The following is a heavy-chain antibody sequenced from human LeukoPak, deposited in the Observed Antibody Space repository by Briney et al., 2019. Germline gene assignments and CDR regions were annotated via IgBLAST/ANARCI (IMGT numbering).Heavy chain of an antibody. Sequence: ASVKVSCKASGYSFISYYMHWVRQAPGQGLEWMGIINPSGAVTTYAQKFQGRVTMTTDTSTSTAYMELRSLRSDDTAVYYCARAGVYYYGSGFDYWGQGTLVTVSS. CDR2: INPSGAVT. CDR1: GYSFISYY. V-gene: IGHV1-46*01. D-gene: IGHD3-10*01. J-gene: IGHJ4*02. CDR3: ARAGVYYYGSGFDY.